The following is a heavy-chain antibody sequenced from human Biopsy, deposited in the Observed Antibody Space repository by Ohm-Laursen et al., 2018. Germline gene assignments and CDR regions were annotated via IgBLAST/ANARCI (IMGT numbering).Heavy chain of an antibody. Sequence: SLRLPCAASGFVVTNKDMTWVRQAPGKGLEWVSLVDDTSTTYYADSVQGRFTISRDNSKNTLYLQMQSLRAEDTAVYYCAKVAGGYITSLNYSYYYGMDVWGQGTTVTVSS. V-gene: IGHV3-53*01. CDR3: AKVAGGYITSLNYSYYYGMDV. J-gene: IGHJ6*02. CDR1: GFVVTNKD. CDR2: VDDTSTT. D-gene: IGHD3-22*01.